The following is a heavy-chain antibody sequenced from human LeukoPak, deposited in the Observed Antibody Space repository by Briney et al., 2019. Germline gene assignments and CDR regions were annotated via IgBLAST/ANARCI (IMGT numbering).Heavy chain of an antibody. CDR3: AKDHLVAHVFDY. Sequence: GGSLRLSCAASGFTVSSNYMSWVRQAPGKGLEWVSAISGSGGSTYYADSVKGRFTISRDNSKNTLYLQMNSLRAEDTAVYYCAKDHLVAHVFDYWGQGTLVTVSS. J-gene: IGHJ4*02. D-gene: IGHD5-12*01. CDR2: ISGSGGST. V-gene: IGHV3-23*01. CDR1: GFTVSSNY.